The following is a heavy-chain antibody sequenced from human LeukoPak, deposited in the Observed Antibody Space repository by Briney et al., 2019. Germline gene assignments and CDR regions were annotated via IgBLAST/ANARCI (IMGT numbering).Heavy chain of an antibody. J-gene: IGHJ4*02. Sequence: ASVKVSCKASGYTFTNYGISWVRQAPGQGLEWMGWISAYNGNTNYAQKFQGRITMTTDTSTSTAYMELRSLRSDDTAVYYCANRDIVVVITTGSAAQYWGQGTLVTVSS. CDR1: GYTFTNYG. V-gene: IGHV1-18*01. D-gene: IGHD3-22*01. CDR3: ANRDIVVVITTGSAAQY. CDR2: ISAYNGNT.